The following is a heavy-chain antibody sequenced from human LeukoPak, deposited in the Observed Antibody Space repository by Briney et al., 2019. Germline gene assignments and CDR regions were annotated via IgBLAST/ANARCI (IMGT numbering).Heavy chain of an antibody. CDR2: ISSSSSYI. J-gene: IGHJ4*02. V-gene: IGHV3-21*01. CDR1: GFTFSSYS. CDR3: ANDAIAAADY. Sequence: GGSLRLSCAASGFTFSSYSMNWVRQAPGKGLEWVSSISSSSSYIYYADSVKGRFTISRDNAKNTLYLQMNSLRAEDTAVYYCANDAIAAADYWGQGTLVTVSS. D-gene: IGHD6-13*01.